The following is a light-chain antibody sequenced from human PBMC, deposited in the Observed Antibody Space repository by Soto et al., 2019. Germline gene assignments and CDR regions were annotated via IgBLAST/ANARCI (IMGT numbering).Light chain of an antibody. J-gene: IGKJ1*01. CDR2: GAS. CDR3: QQYKSFWT. Sequence: IVLTQSPGTLSLSPGERATLSCRASQSVSSSYLAWYQQKPGQAPRLLIFGASTRATGIPARFSGSGSGTDFTLTISSLQSEDFATYYCQQYKSFWTFGQGTNVDI. CDR1: QSVSSSY. V-gene: IGKV3-20*01.